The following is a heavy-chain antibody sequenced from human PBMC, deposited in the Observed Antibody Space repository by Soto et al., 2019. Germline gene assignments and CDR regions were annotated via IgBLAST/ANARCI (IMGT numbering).Heavy chain of an antibody. CDR2: ISYSGTT. D-gene: IGHD5-18*01. CDR1: GDSISSINNY. V-gene: IGHV4-30-4*01. J-gene: IGHJ5*02. CDR3: ASGRGYSYGLDP. Sequence: SETLSLTCTVSGDSISSINNYWSWIRQPPGEGLEWIGFISYSGTTSYSPSLKSRVAISLDTSKNQFSLSLNFVTAADTAVYYCASGRGYSYGLDPWGQGSLLTVSS.